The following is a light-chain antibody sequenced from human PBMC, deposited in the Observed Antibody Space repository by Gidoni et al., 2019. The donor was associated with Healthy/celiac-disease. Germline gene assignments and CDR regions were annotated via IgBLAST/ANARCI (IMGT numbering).Light chain of an antibody. CDR1: QSVSSN. Sequence: EIVMPQSPATLSVSPGERATISCRASQSVSSNLAWFQQKPGQAPRLLIYGSSTRATGIPARFSGSGSGTDFTLTISSLQSEDFAVYYCQQYNNWLVTFGPGTKVDIK. V-gene: IGKV3-15*01. J-gene: IGKJ3*01. CDR2: GSS. CDR3: QQYNNWLVT.